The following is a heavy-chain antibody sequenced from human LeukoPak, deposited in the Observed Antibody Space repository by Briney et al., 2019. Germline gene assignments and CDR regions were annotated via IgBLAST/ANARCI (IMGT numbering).Heavy chain of an antibody. V-gene: IGHV4-59*08. CDR3: ARRRYSGYDT. CDR2: IYYSGST. CDR1: GGSISSYY. J-gene: IGHJ5*02. D-gene: IGHD5-12*01. Sequence: SETLSLTCTVSGGSISSYYWSWIRQPPGKGLEWIGYIYYSGSTNYNPSLKSRVTISVDTSKNQFSLKLSSVTAADTAVYYCARRRYSGYDTWGQGTLVTVSS.